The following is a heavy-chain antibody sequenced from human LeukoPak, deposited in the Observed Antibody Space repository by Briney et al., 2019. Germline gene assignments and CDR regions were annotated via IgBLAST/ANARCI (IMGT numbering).Heavy chain of an antibody. D-gene: IGHD2-2*01. CDR1: GGSISSYY. CDR3: ARVSWDVVVPAAMD. J-gene: IGHJ4*02. Sequence: SETLSLTCTVSGGSISSYYWSWIRQPPGKGLEWIGYIYYSGSTNYNPSLKSRVTISVDTSKNQFSLKLSSVTAADTAVYYCARVSWDVVVPAAMDWGQGTLVTVSS. V-gene: IGHV4-59*08. CDR2: IYYSGST.